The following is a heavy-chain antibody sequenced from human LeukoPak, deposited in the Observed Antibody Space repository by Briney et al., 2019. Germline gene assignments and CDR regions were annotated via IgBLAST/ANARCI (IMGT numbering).Heavy chain of an antibody. Sequence: PGGSLRLSCAASEFTFDSYAMHWVRQAPGKGLEWVAVISYDGSNEYYTDSVRGRFSISRDNSKNTLYLQMNSLSAEDTAVYYCARGSWFGELLSFDYWGQGTLVTVSS. V-gene: IGHV3-30-3*01. D-gene: IGHD3-10*01. CDR3: ARGSWFGELLSFDY. J-gene: IGHJ4*02. CDR1: EFTFDSYA. CDR2: ISYDGSNE.